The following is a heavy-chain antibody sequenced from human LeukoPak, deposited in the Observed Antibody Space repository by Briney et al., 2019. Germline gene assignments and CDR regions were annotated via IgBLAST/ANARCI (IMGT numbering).Heavy chain of an antibody. V-gene: IGHV3-66*01. Sequence: AGGSLRLSCAASGFTVSSNYMSWVRQAPGKGLEWVSVIYSGGSTYYADSVKGRFTISRDNSKNTLYLQMNSLRAEDTAVYYCARGGTYYDFWSGLLFDYWGQGTLVTVSS. CDR2: IYSGGST. D-gene: IGHD3-3*01. CDR3: ARGGTYYDFWSGLLFDY. CDR1: GFTVSSNY. J-gene: IGHJ4*02.